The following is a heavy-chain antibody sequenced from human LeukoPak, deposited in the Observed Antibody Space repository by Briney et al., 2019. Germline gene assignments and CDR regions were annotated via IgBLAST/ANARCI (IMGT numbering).Heavy chain of an antibody. V-gene: IGHV1-69*04. Sequence: SVKVSCKASGGTFSSYAISCGRPAPGQGLEWVGRIIAILGIANYAQKFHGRVTITADKSTSTAYMELSSLRSEDTAVYYCARDQGGDYYYYGMDVWGQGTTVTVSS. CDR1: GGTFSSYA. CDR2: IIAILGIA. CDR3: ARDQGGDYYYYGMDV. D-gene: IGHD4-17*01. J-gene: IGHJ6*02.